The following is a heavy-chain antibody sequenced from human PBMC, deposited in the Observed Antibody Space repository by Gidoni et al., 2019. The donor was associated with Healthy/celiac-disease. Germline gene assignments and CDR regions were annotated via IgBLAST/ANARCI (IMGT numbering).Heavy chain of an antibody. J-gene: IGHJ6*02. V-gene: IGHV3-11*01. CDR3: AREKEGGYYYYGMDV. CDR2: ISSSGSTI. CDR1: GVTFSDYY. Sequence: QVQLVESGGGLVKPGGSRRLSCAASGVTFSDYYMSWIRQAPGKGLEWFSYISSSGSTIYYADSVQGRFTISRDNAKNSLYLQMNSLRAEDTAVYYCAREKEGGYYYYGMDVWGQGTTVTVSS. D-gene: IGHD3-16*01.